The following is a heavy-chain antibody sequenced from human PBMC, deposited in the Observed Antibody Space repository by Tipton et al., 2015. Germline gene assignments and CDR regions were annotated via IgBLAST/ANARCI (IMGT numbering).Heavy chain of an antibody. CDR3: ARSRYCSGGSCYSDY. CDR2: IYPGDPDT. J-gene: IGHJ4*02. V-gene: IGHV5-51*03. Sequence: VQLVQSGAEVKKPGESLKISCQGSGYSFTTYWIGWARQMPGKGLEWMGIIYPGDPDTRYSPSFQGQVPISADKSISTAYLQWSSLKASDTAMYYCARSRYCSGGSCYSDYWGQGTLVTVSS. CDR1: GYSFTTYW. D-gene: IGHD2-15*01.